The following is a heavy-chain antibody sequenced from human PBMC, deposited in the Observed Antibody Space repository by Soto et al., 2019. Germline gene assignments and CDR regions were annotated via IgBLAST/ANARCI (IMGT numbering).Heavy chain of an antibody. D-gene: IGHD6-13*01. CDR2: ITSSSGTI. CDR3: ARGGGSSSWNFDS. CDR1: GFTFSSFT. J-gene: IGHJ4*02. Sequence: EVQLVESGGGLVQPGGSLRLSCAASGFTFSSFTMNWDRQAPGKGLEWISYITSSSGTIYYADSVKGRFTISRDNAKNSLYLQMNSLRAEDTAVYYCARGGGSSSWNFDSWGQGTRVTVSS. V-gene: IGHV3-48*01.